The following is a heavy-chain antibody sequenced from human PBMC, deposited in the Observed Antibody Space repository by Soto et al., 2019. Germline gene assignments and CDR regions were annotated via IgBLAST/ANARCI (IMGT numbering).Heavy chain of an antibody. CDR2: IYYSGST. V-gene: IGHV4-31*03. Sequence: SETLSLTCTVFGGSISSGGYYWSWIRQHPGKGLEWIGYIYYSGSTYYNPSLKSRVTISVDTSKNQFSLKLSSVTAADTAVYYCARLGPYYDFWSGYSAANYYFDYWGQGTLVTVSS. CDR1: GGSISSGGYY. CDR3: ARLGPYYDFWSGYSAANYYFDY. J-gene: IGHJ4*02. D-gene: IGHD3-3*01.